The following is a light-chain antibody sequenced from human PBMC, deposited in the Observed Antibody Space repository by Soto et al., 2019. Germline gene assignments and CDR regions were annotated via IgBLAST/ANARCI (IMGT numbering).Light chain of an antibody. CDR3: SSYTSSSTYVV. V-gene: IGLV2-14*01. J-gene: IGLJ2*01. Sequence: QSALTQPASVSGSSGESITISCTGTSSDVGGYNYVSWYQQHPGKAPKLMIYEVSNRPSGVSNRFSGSKSGNTASLTISGLQAEDEADYYCSSYTSSSTYVVFGGGTKLTV. CDR1: SSDVGGYNY. CDR2: EVS.